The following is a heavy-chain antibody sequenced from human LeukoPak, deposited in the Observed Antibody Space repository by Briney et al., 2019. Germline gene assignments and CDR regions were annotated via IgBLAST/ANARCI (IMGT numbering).Heavy chain of an antibody. CDR2: INPSGGST. CDR3: ACNLNEVPHYYYMDV. D-gene: IGHD1-1*01. CDR1: GHTFTGSY. Sequence: ASVKVSCKTSGHTFTGSYVHWVRQAPGQGLEWMGIINPSGGSTSYAQKFQGRVTMTRDTSTSTVYMELSSLRSEDTAVYYCACNLNEVPHYYYMDVWGKGTTVTVSS. J-gene: IGHJ6*03. V-gene: IGHV1-46*01.